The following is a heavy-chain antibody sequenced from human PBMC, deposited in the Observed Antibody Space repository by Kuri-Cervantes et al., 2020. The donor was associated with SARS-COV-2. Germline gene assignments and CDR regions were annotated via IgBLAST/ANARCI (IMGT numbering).Heavy chain of an antibody. D-gene: IGHD2-15*01. CDR2: IYPGDSDT. Sequence: GESLKISCKASGYSFTSYLIGWVRQIPGKGLEWVGIIYPGDSDTRYSPSFQGQFTISADKSISTVYLQWSSLKASDTAMYYRARPGYCSGGSCYSLYYWGQGTLVTVSS. CDR3: ARPGYCSGGSCYSLYY. V-gene: IGHV5-51*01. J-gene: IGHJ4*02. CDR1: GYSFTSYL.